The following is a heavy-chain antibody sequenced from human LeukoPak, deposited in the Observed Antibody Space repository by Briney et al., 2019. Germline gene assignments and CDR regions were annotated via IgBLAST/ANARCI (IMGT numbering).Heavy chain of an antibody. V-gene: IGHV4-38-2*02. J-gene: IGHJ4*02. CDR3: ARGSHYGDYGY. CDR2: FHYSGSA. Sequence: SETLSLTCTVSHYSISSAFYWGWIRQPPGKGLEWIGSFHYSGSAYYNPSLKSRVTISVDTSNNQFSLKLTSVTAADTAVYYCARGSHYGDYGYWGQGTLVTVSS. CDR1: HYSISSAFY. D-gene: IGHD4-17*01.